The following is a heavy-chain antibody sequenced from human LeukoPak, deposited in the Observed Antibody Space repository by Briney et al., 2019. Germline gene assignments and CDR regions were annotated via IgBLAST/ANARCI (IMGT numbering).Heavy chain of an antibody. CDR2: FDPEDGET. D-gene: IGHD3-16*02. CDR1: GYTLTELS. J-gene: IGHJ4*02. CDR3: ATVWYDYVWGSYRYNDY. V-gene: IGHV1-24*01. Sequence: ASVKVSCKVSGYTLTELSMHWVRQAPGKGLEWMGGFDPEDGETIYAQKSQGRVTMTEDTSTDTAYMELSSLRSEDTAVYYCATVWYDYVWGSYRYNDYWGQGTLVTVSS.